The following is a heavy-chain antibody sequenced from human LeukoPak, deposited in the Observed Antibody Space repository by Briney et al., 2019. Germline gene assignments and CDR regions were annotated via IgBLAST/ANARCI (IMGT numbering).Heavy chain of an antibody. Sequence: GGSLRLSCAAPGFTVSSNYMSWVRQAPGKGLEWVSVIYSGGSTYYADSVKGRFTISRDNSKNTLYLQMNSLRAEDTAVYYCARDQQQLGWFDPWGQGTLVTVSS. CDR1: GFTVSSNY. J-gene: IGHJ5*02. D-gene: IGHD6-13*01. CDR3: ARDQQQLGWFDP. CDR2: IYSGGST. V-gene: IGHV3-66*01.